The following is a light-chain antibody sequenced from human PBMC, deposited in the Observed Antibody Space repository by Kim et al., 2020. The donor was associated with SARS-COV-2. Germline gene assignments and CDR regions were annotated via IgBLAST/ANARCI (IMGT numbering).Light chain of an antibody. Sequence: EIVLTQSPGTLSLSPGETATLSCRASQIVTSTYLGWYQQKPGQAPRLIMYDVSSWATGIPARFSGSGSGTDFTLTISRLEPEDFAVYYCQQYGGSPYTFGQGTKLEI. CDR2: DVS. V-gene: IGKV3-20*01. CDR3: QQYGGSPYT. CDR1: QIVTSTY. J-gene: IGKJ2*01.